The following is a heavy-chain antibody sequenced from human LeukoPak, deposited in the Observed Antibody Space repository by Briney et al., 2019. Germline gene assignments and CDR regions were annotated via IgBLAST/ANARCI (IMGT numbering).Heavy chain of an antibody. J-gene: IGHJ4*02. V-gene: IGHV3-21*01. CDR3: ASSGFSETKNSSVDY. Sequence: PGGSLRLSCAASGFTFSSYNMNWVRQAPGKGLEWVSSISISSSYLYYADSVKGRFTISRDNAKNSLYLQMNSLRAEDTAVYCCASSGFSETKNSSVDYWGQGTLVTV. CDR2: ISISSSYL. D-gene: IGHD6-6*01. CDR1: GFTFSSYN.